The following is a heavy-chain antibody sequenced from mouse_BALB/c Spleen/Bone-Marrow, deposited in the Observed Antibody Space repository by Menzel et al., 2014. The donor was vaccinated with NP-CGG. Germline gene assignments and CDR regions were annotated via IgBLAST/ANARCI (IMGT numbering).Heavy chain of an antibody. CDR2: ISSGGSYT. Sequence: EVKLVEPGGDLVKPGGSLKLSCAASGFTFSSYGMSWVRQTPDKRLEWVATISSGGSYTYYPDGVKGRFTISRDNAKNTLYLQMSSLKSEDTAMYYCARQTYYDYDGHFDYWGQGTTLTVSS. CDR1: GFTFSSYG. J-gene: IGHJ2*01. D-gene: IGHD2-4*01. V-gene: IGHV5-6*01. CDR3: ARQTYYDYDGHFDY.